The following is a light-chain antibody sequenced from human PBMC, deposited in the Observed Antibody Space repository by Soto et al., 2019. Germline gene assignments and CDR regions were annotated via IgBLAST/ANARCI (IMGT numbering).Light chain of an antibody. J-gene: IGLJ2*01. CDR1: SSNIGAGYD. CDR3: QSHDSSLSGDVV. Sequence: QLVLTQPPSVSGAPGQRVTISCTGSSSNIGAGYDVHWYQQLPGTAPKLLIYGNSNRPSGVPDRFSGSKSGTSASLAITGLQAEDEADYYCQSHDSSLSGDVVFGGGTKLTVL. CDR2: GNS. V-gene: IGLV1-40*01.